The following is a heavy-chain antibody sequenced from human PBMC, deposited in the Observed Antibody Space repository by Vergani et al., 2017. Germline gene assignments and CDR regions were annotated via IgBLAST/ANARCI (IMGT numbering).Heavy chain of an antibody. CDR2: IYYSGST. D-gene: IGHD6-19*01. J-gene: IGHJ3*02. V-gene: IGHV4-30-4*08. CDR1: GGSISSGDYY. Sequence: QLQLQESGPGLVKPSQTLSLTCTVSGGSISSGDYYWSWIRQPPGKGLEWIGYIYYSGSTYYNPSLKSRVTISVDTSKNQFSLKLSSVTAADTAVYYCARENNGYSSGWYGAFDIWGQGTMVTVSS. CDR3: ARENNGYSSGWYGAFDI.